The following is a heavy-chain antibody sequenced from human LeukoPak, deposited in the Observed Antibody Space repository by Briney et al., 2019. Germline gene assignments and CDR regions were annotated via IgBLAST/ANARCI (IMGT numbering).Heavy chain of an antibody. CDR2: MNPNSGNT. D-gene: IGHD3-22*01. V-gene: IGHV1-8*01. Sequence: ASVKVSCKASGYTFTSYDINWVRQATGQGLEWMGWMNPNSGNTGYAQKFQGRVTMTRNTSISTAYMELSSLRSEDTAVYYCARDNYYDSSGYYNFDYWGQGTLVTVSS. CDR1: GYTFTSYD. CDR3: ARDNYYDSSGYYNFDY. J-gene: IGHJ4*02.